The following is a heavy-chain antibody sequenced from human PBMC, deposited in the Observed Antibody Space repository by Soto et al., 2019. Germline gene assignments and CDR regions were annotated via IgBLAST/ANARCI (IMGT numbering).Heavy chain of an antibody. CDR2: IKQDGSEK. V-gene: IGHV3-7*01. J-gene: IGHJ3*02. Sequence: ETLSLTCTVSGGSISSGDYYWSWVRQAPGKGLEWVANIKQDGSEKYYVDSVKGRFTISRDNAKNSLYLQMNSLRAEDTAVYYCALAGAFDIWGQGTMVTVSS. CDR1: GGSISSGDYY. CDR3: ALAGAFDI.